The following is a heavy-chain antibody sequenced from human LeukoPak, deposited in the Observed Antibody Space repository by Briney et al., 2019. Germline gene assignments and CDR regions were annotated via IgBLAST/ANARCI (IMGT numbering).Heavy chain of an antibody. CDR2: IYYSGST. CDR3: ARLGEPKETFDY. Sequence: KTSETLSLTCTVSGGSISSHYWSWIRQPPGKGLEWIGYIYYSGSTNYNPSLKSRVTISVDTSKNQFFLKLSSVTAADTAVYYCARLGEPKETFDYWGQGTLVTVSS. V-gene: IGHV4-59*08. J-gene: IGHJ4*02. CDR1: GGSISSHY.